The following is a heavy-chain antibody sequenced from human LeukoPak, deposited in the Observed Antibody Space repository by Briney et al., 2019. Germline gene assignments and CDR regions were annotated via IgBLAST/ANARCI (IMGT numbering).Heavy chain of an antibody. V-gene: IGHV5-51*01. CDR3: ARRSVEGPRDGYKYYFDY. J-gene: IGHJ4*02. CDR1: GYSFTSYW. CDR2: IYPGDSDT. Sequence: GESLKISCKGSGYSFTSYWIGWVRQMPGKGLEWMGIIYPGDSDTRYSPSFQGQVTISADESISTAYLQWSSLKASDTAMYYCARRSVEGPRDGYKYYFDYWGREPWSPSPQ. D-gene: IGHD5-24*01.